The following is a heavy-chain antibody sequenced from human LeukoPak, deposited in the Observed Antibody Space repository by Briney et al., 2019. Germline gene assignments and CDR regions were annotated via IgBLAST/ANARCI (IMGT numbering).Heavy chain of an antibody. Sequence: ASVKVSCKASGGTFSSYAISWVRQAPGQGLEWMGGIIPIFGTANYAQKFQGRVTITTDESTSTAYMELSSLRSEDTAVYYCASLRGPQPYYDFWSGDTLGSVMDVWGKGTTVTVSS. CDR3: ASLRGPQPYYDFWSGDTLGSVMDV. J-gene: IGHJ6*03. CDR1: GGTFSSYA. V-gene: IGHV1-69*05. D-gene: IGHD3-3*01. CDR2: IIPIFGTA.